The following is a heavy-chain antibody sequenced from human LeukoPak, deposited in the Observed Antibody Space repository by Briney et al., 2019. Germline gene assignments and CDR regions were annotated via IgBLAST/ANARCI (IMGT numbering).Heavy chain of an antibody. J-gene: IGHJ6*03. CDR3: AREIVVVPAAIILGDYYYYYMDV. Sequence: SETLSLTCTVSGGSISSGSYYWSWIRQPAGKGLEWIGRIYTSGSTNYNPSLKSRVTISVDTSKNQFSLKLSSVTAADTAVYYCAREIVVVPAAIILGDYYYYYMDVWGKGTTVTISS. CDR1: GGSISSGSYY. D-gene: IGHD2-2*01. CDR2: IYTSGST. V-gene: IGHV4-61*02.